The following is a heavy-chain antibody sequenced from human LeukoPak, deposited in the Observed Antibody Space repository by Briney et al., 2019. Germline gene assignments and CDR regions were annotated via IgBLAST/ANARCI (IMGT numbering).Heavy chain of an antibody. CDR3: ASRVRYCSSTSCYAGFDP. D-gene: IGHD2-2*01. Sequence: ASVKVSCKASGYTFTSYYMHWVRQASGQGLEWMGIINPSGGSTSYAQKFQGRVTMTRDTSTSTVYMELSSLRSEDTAVYYCASRVRYCSSTSCYAGFDPWGQGTLVTVSS. V-gene: IGHV1-46*01. CDR2: INPSGGST. J-gene: IGHJ5*02. CDR1: GYTFTSYY.